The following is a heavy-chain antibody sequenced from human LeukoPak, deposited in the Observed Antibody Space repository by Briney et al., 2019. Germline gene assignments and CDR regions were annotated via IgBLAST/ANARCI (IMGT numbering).Heavy chain of an antibody. V-gene: IGHV1-18*01. CDR1: GYTFTSYG. D-gene: IGHD5-18*01. Sequence: ASVKVSCKASGYTFTSYGISWVRQAPGQGLEWMGWISAYNGNTNYAQKLQGRVTMTTDTSTSTAYMELRSLRSDDTAVYHCASTNVDTAMTPGWGQGTLVTVSS. CDR3: ASTNVDTAMTPG. J-gene: IGHJ4*02. CDR2: ISAYNGNT.